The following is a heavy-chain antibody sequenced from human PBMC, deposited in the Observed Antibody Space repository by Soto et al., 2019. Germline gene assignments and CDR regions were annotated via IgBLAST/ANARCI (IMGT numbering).Heavy chain of an antibody. D-gene: IGHD6-19*01. Sequence: EASVKVSCKASGYTFTSYYMHWVRQAPGQGLEWMGIINPSGGSTSYAQKFQGRVTITADESTSTAYMELSSLRSEDTAVYYCASSVAGQNYYYGMDVWGQGTTVTVSS. CDR1: GYTFTSYY. J-gene: IGHJ6*02. CDR3: ASSVAGQNYYYGMDV. V-gene: IGHV1-46*01. CDR2: INPSGGST.